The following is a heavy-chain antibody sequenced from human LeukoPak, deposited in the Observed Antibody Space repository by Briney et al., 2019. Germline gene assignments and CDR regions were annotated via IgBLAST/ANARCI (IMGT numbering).Heavy chain of an antibody. CDR2: IYYSGST. J-gene: IGHJ5*02. V-gene: IGHV4-39*01. CDR1: GGSISSSNYY. D-gene: IGHD2-15*01. Sequence: SETLSLTCIVSGGSISSSNYYWGWIRQPPGKGLEWIGSIYYSGSTYYNPSLKSRVTISVDTSKNQFSLKLSSVTAADTAVYFCARHEIVVVVAATLSWFDPWGQGTLVTVSS. CDR3: ARHEIVVVVAATLSWFDP.